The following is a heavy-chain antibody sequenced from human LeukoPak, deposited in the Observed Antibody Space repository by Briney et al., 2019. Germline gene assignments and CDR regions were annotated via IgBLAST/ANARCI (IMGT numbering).Heavy chain of an antibody. Sequence: GGSLRLSCAASGFTFSSYAMSWVRQAPGKGLEWVSAISGSGGSTYYADSVKGRFTISRDNSKNTLYLQMNSLRAEDTAVYYCAKDRLVVVTAFFPPVAFDIWGQGTMVTVSS. J-gene: IGHJ3*02. CDR2: ISGSGGST. V-gene: IGHV3-23*01. CDR1: GFTFSSYA. D-gene: IGHD2-21*02. CDR3: AKDRLVVVTAFFPPVAFDI.